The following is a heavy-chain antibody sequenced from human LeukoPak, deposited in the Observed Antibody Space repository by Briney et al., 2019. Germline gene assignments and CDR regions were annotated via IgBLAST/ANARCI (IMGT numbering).Heavy chain of an antibody. Sequence: SCAASGFTFDDYAMHWVRQAPGKGLEWVSGISWNSASIVYADSVKGRFTIYREKDKNSLYLQMNSLRAEDMALYYCGKGVAGGVTAPFDFWGQGTLVTVSS. V-gene: IGHV3-9*03. CDR1: GFTFDDYA. J-gene: IGHJ4*02. CDR2: ISWNSASI. CDR3: GKGVAGGVTAPFDF. D-gene: IGHD3-10*01.